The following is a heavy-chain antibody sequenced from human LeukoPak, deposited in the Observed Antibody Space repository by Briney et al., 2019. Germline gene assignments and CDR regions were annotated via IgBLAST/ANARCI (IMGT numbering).Heavy chain of an antibody. CDR1: GDSINDYY. J-gene: IGHJ3*02. V-gene: IGHV4-59*01. CDR2: IYYSGST. D-gene: IGHD3-10*01. Sequence: SETLSLTCTVSGDSINDYYWNWIRQPPGKGLEWIGYIYYSGSTDYNPSLKSRVTMSVDTSKNQFSLKLNSVTAADTAIYYCARGGARGGSAFDIWGQGTMVTVSA. CDR3: ARGGARGGSAFDI.